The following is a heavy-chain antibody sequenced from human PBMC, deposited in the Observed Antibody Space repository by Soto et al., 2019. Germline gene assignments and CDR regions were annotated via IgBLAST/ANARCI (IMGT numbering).Heavy chain of an antibody. CDR2: ISDSSGTK. D-gene: IGHD6-13*01. J-gene: IGHJ3*01. CDR1: GFTFSTYS. V-gene: IGHV3-48*04. Sequence: GGSLRLCCSASGFTFSTYSMNWVRQAPGKGLEWISYISDSSGTKYYADSVKGRFIISRDNSRNSVYLQINSLRVEDAAVCYCARRIATFRIGAFDVWGQGTRVTVSS. CDR3: ARRIATFRIGAFDV.